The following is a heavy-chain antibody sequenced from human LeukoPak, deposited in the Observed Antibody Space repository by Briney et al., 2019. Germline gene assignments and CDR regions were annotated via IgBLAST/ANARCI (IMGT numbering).Heavy chain of an antibody. V-gene: IGHV3-23*01. J-gene: IGHJ4*02. CDR2: ISGSDGST. CDR3: ARDDYYDSSGYIY. Sequence: GGSLRLSCAASGFTFSSYAMTWVRQAPGKGLEWVSGISGSDGSTYYADSVKGRFTISRDNSKNTLYLQMNSLRAEDTAVYYCARDDYYDSSGYIYWGQGTLVTVSS. CDR1: GFTFSSYA. D-gene: IGHD3-22*01.